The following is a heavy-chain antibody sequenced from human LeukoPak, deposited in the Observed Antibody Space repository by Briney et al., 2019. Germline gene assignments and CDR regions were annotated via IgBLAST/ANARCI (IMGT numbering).Heavy chain of an antibody. CDR3: ATGGKYYYDSSGYYYSDY. D-gene: IGHD3-22*01. CDR2: FDPEDGET. J-gene: IGHJ4*02. V-gene: IGHV1-24*01. Sequence: ASVKVSCKASGYTFTSYDIYWVRQATGQGLEWMGGFDPEDGETIYAQKFQGRVTMTEDTSTDTAYMELSSLRSEDTAVYYYATGGKYYYDSSGYYYSDYWGQGTLVTVSS. CDR1: GYTFTSYD.